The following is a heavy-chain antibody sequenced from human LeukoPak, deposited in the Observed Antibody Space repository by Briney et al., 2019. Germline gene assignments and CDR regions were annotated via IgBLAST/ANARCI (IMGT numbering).Heavy chain of an antibody. CDR1: GGSISSSTYY. CDR2: INHSGST. J-gene: IGHJ4*02. V-gene: IGHV4-39*07. D-gene: IGHD5-24*01. CDR3: ARADGYNLNY. Sequence: SETLSLTCTVSGGSISSSTYYWGWIRQPPGTGLEWIGEINHSGSTNYNPSLKSRVTISVDTSKNQFSLKLSSVTAADTAVYYCARADGYNLNYWGQGTLVTVSS.